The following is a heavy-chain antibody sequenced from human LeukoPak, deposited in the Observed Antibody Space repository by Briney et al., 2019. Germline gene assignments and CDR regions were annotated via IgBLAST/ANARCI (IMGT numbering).Heavy chain of an antibody. V-gene: IGHV3-23*01. CDR1: GFTFNNYA. CDR2: IPGSGRSA. D-gene: IGHD3-9*01. CDR3: SNWGDYDVLPGYYDSDF. Sequence: GGSLRLSCAASGFTFNNYAMSWVRQAPGKGLEWVAAIPGSGRSAYYADSVKGRFTISRDNSKNSLFLQMDSLRVEDTDLCYCSNWGDYDVLPGYYDSDFWGQGTLVTVSA. J-gene: IGHJ4*02.